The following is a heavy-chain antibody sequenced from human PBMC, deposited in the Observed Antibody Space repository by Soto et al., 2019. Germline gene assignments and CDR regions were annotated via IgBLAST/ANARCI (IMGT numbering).Heavy chain of an antibody. J-gene: IGHJ4*02. CDR2: IKQDGSEK. D-gene: IGHD3-10*01. CDR1: GFTFSSDW. CDR3: ARIWFGDQYYFDY. V-gene: IGHV3-7*03. Sequence: GGSLRLSCAASGFTFSSDWMSWGRQAPGKGLEWVANIKQDGSEKYYVHSVKGRFTISRDNAKNSLYLQMNSLRAEDTAVDYCARIWFGDQYYFDYWGQGTLVTVAS.